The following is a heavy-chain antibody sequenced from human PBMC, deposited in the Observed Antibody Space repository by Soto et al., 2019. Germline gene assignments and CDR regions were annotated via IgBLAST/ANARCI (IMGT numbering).Heavy chain of an antibody. V-gene: IGHV3-23*01. D-gene: IGHD3-10*01. CDR2: ISGGGDTT. Sequence: EVQLLESGGGLVQPGGSLRLSCAASGFTFNNYAMTWVRQAPGKGLDWVSAISGGGDTTSYADSVKGRFTVSRDGSKNTLYLQMSSLRAEDTALYYCAKGRGGSGSLTPRVDFWGQGTLVTVSS. J-gene: IGHJ4*02. CDR3: AKGRGGSGSLTPRVDF. CDR1: GFTFNNYA.